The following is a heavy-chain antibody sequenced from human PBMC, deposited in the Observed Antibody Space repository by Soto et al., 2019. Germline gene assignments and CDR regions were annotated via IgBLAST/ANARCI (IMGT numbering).Heavy chain of an antibody. J-gene: IGHJ6*02. V-gene: IGHV1-58*01. CDR1: GFTFTSSA. Sequence: SVKVSCKASGFTFTSSAVQWVRQARGQRLEWIGWIVVGSGNTNYAQKFQERVTITRDMSTSTAYMELSSLRSEDTAVYYCAARSGYFYYAMDVWGQGTTVTVSS. CDR2: IVVGSGNT. D-gene: IGHD6-19*01. CDR3: AARSGYFYYAMDV.